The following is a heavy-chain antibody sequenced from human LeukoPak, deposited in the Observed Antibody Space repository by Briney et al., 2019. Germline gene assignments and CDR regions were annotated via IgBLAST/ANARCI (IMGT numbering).Heavy chain of an antibody. CDR3: ARLVAARRSYYYYGMDV. D-gene: IGHD6-6*01. V-gene: IGHV4-59*01. CDR2: IYYSGST. Sequence: SETLSPTCTVSGGSISSYYWSWIRQPPGKGLEWIGYIYYSGSTNYNPSLKSRVTISVDTSKNQFSLKLSSVTAADTAVYYCARLVAARRSYYYYGMDVWGQGTTVTVSS. J-gene: IGHJ6*02. CDR1: GGSISSYY.